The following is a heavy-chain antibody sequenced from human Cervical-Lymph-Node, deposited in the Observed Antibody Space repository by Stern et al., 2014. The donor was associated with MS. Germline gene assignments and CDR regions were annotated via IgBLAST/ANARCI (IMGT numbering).Heavy chain of an antibody. V-gene: IGHV1-2*02. J-gene: IGHJ4*02. CDR2: INPNSGGP. D-gene: IGHD4-17*01. CDR3: ARSSVTLPLGY. Sequence: VQLVQSGAEVKKPGASVKVSCKASGYTFTGYYMHWVRQAPGQGLEWMGWINPNSGGPNYAQKFQGRVTMTRDTSISTAYMDLSRPRSGDTAVYYCARSSVTLPLGYWGQGTLVTVSS. CDR1: GYTFTGYY.